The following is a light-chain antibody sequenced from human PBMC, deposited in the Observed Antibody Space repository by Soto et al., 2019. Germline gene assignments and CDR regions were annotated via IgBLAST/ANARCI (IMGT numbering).Light chain of an antibody. CDR3: QQYNSYRMGIT. V-gene: IGKV1-5*01. Sequence: DIQMTQYHSTLSASVGDRVTSTCRASQSISSWLAWYQQIPGKAPKLLIYDASSLESGVPSRFSGSGSGTEFTLTISSLQPDDFATFCCQQYNSYRMGITFGQVTRLAIK. CDR1: QSISSW. CDR2: DAS. J-gene: IGKJ5*01.